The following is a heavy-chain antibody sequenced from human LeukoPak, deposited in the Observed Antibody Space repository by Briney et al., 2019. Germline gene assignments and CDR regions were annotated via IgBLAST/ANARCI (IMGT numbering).Heavy chain of an antibody. Sequence: PSETLSLTCTVSGGSISSHYWSWIRQPPGKGLERIGYIYYSGSTNYNPSLKSRVTISVDTSKNQFSLKLSSVTAADTAVYYCARPRLRFLEWPFDYWGQGTLVTVSS. CDR3: ARPRLRFLEWPFDY. V-gene: IGHV4-59*11. D-gene: IGHD3-3*01. J-gene: IGHJ4*02. CDR2: IYYSGST. CDR1: GGSISSHY.